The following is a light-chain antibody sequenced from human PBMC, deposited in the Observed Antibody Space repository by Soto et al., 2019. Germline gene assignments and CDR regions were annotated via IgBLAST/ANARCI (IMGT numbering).Light chain of an antibody. V-gene: IGKV3-20*01. CDR1: QSVSSSY. Sequence: IVLPQTPGTLSLSPGERATLSCRASQSVSSSYLAWYQQKPGQAPRLLIYGASSRATGIPDRFSGSGSGTDFTLTISRLEPEDFAVYYCQQYGSSPLTFGGGTKVDIK. J-gene: IGKJ4*01. CDR2: GAS. CDR3: QQYGSSPLT.